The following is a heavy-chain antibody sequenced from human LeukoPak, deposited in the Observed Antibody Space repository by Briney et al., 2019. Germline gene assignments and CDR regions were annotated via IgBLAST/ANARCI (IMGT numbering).Heavy chain of an antibody. CDR3: ARQGYYDILTGPQDYGMDV. CDR2: IWYDGSNK. J-gene: IGHJ6*04. V-gene: IGHV3-33*01. Sequence: GGSLRLSCAASGFTFSSYGMYWVRQAPGKGLEWVAVIWYDGSNKYYADSVKGRFTISRDNSKNTLYLQMNSLRAEDTAVYYCARQGYYDILTGPQDYGMDVWGKGATVTVSS. D-gene: IGHD3-9*01. CDR1: GFTFSSYG.